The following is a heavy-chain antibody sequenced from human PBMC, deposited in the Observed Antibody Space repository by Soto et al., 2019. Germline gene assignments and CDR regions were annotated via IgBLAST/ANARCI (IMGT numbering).Heavy chain of an antibody. V-gene: IGHV4-30-4*01. Sequence: PSETLSLTCTVSGGSISSGDYYWSWIRQPPGKGLEWIGYIYYSGSTYYNPSLKSRVTISVDTSKNQFSLKLSSVTAADTAVYYCARASFEVNDYGVWFDPWGQGTLVTVSS. J-gene: IGHJ5*02. D-gene: IGHD4-17*01. CDR1: GGSISSGDYY. CDR2: IYYSGST. CDR3: ARASFEVNDYGVWFDP.